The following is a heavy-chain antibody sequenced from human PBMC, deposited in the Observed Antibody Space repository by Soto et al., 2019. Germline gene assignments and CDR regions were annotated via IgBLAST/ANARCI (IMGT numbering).Heavy chain of an antibody. V-gene: IGHV1-69*01. J-gene: IGHJ4*02. CDR3: ARGTSDVVLLPGAMKGGFAS. Sequence: QVRLVQSGAEVKKPGSSVKVSCKISGGTFSSSAISWVRQAPGQGLQWMGGLMPTLSSTHYSQRFQGRIAITAEESTNTAFLAFIRLRFEDTATYYCARGTSDVVLLPGAMKGGFASCGQGTLVTVSS. CDR2: LMPTLSST. CDR1: GGTFSSSA. D-gene: IGHD2-2*01.